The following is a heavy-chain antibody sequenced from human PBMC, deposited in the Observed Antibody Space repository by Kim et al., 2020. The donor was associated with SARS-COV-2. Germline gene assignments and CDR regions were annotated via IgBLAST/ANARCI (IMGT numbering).Heavy chain of an antibody. Sequence: ASVKVSCKTSGYTFSDFGISWVRQAPGQGPEWMGWISTYNGNSHFAPKFKDRITLNTDTSTTTAHMEMRSLRSDDTAVYFCVRDCDDFWRFCYFEFWGQGSLVTVSS. J-gene: IGHJ4*02. CDR2: ISTYNGNS. D-gene: IGHD3-3*01. V-gene: IGHV1-18*04. CDR3: VRDCDDFWRFCYFEF. CDR1: GYTFSDFG.